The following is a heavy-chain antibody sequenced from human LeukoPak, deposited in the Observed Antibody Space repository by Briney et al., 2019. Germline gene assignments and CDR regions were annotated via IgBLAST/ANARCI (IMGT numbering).Heavy chain of an antibody. CDR2: IFPIFGTA. D-gene: IGHD4-11*01. CDR3: ARMHEVTTYYYYYYMDV. V-gene: IGHV1-69*05. Sequence: GSSETVSCQASLGTFNSYVLSWVRQAPRQGGEWVGGIFPIFGTANYTQKFQGRVTITTDESTSTAYMELSSLRSEDTAVCYCARMHEVTTYYYYYYMDVWGKGTTVTVSS. CDR1: LGTFNSYV. J-gene: IGHJ6*03.